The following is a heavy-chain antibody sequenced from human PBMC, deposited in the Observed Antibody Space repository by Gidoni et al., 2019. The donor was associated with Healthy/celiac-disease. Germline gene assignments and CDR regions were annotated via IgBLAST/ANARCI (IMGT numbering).Heavy chain of an antibody. J-gene: IGHJ4*02. CDR1: GFTFRSYG. CDR2: ISYDGSNK. V-gene: IGHV3-30*18. Sequence: QVQLVESGGGVVQPGRSLRLSCAASGFTFRSYGMHWVRQAPGKGLEWVAVISYDGSNKYYADSVKGRFTISRDNSKNTLYLQMNSLRAEDTAVYYCAKDLSDSSGWSTRGIDYWGQGTLVTVSS. CDR3: AKDLSDSSGWSTRGIDY. D-gene: IGHD6-19*01.